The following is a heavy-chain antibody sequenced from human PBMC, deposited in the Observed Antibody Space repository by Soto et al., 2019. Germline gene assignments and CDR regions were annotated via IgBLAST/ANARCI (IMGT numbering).Heavy chain of an antibody. D-gene: IGHD1-7*01. Sequence: TSETLSLTCTVSSGSINSFYWSWIRQPAGKGLEWIGRIHSSGTTNYNPSLKSRVTMSVDTSKNQFSLKLTSVTAADTAVYYCARDRIIGTSYSDYWGQGILVTVS. CDR1: SGSINSFY. V-gene: IGHV4-4*07. CDR2: IHSSGTT. J-gene: IGHJ4*02. CDR3: ARDRIIGTSYSDY.